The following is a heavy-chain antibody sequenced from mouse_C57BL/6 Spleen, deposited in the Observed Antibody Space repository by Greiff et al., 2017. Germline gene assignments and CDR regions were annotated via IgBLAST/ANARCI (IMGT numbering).Heavy chain of an antibody. J-gene: IGHJ2*01. V-gene: IGHV1-80*01. CDR3: ARYYDYDHFDY. Sequence: VQLQQTGAELVKPGASVKISCKASGYAFSSYWMNWVKQRPGKGLEWIGQIYPGDGDTNYNGKFKGKATLTADKSSSTAYMQLSSLTSEDSAVYFCARYYDYDHFDYWGQGTTLTVSS. CDR1: GYAFSSYW. CDR2: IYPGDGDT. D-gene: IGHD2-4*01.